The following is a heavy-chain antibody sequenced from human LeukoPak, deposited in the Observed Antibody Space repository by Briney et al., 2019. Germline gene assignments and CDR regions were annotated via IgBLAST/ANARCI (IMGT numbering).Heavy chain of an antibody. CDR1: GGSISSGGYY. CDR2: IYYSGST. Sequence: TLSLTCTVSGGSISSGGYYWSWIRQHPGKGLEWIGYIYYSGSTCYNPSLKSRVTISVDTSKNQFSLKLSFVTAADTAVYYCARDGVYCSGGSCRNWFDPWGQGTLVTVSS. J-gene: IGHJ5*02. D-gene: IGHD2-15*01. CDR3: ARDGVYCSGGSCRNWFDP. V-gene: IGHV4-31*03.